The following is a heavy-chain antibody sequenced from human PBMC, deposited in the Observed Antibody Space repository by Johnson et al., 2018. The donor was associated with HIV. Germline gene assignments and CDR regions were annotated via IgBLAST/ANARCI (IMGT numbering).Heavy chain of an antibody. CDR2: ISSNGGST. D-gene: IGHD3-16*01. V-gene: IGHV3-64*04. Sequence: QVQVVESGGGVVQPGRSLRLSCAASGFTFSSYGMHWVRQVPGKGLEYVSAISSNGGSTFYADSVKGRFTISRDNSTKSLYLQMNSLRVDDTAVYYCARDGGRGDFDIWGHGTRVSVSS. J-gene: IGHJ3*02. CDR1: GFTFSSYG. CDR3: ARDGGRGDFDI.